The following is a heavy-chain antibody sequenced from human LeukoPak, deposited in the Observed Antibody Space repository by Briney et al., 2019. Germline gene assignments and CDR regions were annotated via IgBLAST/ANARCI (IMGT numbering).Heavy chain of an antibody. CDR2: IYYSGST. D-gene: IGHD6-19*01. V-gene: IGHV4-30-4*01. CDR3: ARDRTGYSSGWYIAFDI. CDR1: GGSISSGDYY. Sequence: PSETLSLTCTVSGGSISSGDYYWSWIRQPPGKGLEWIGYIYYSGSTYYHPSLKSRVTISVDTSKTQFSLKLSSVTAADTAVYYCARDRTGYSSGWYIAFDIWGQGTMVTVSS. J-gene: IGHJ3*02.